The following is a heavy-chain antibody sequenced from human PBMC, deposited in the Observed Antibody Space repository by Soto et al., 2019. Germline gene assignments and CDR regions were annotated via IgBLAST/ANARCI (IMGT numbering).Heavy chain of an antibody. J-gene: IGHJ5*02. D-gene: IGHD4-17*01. Sequence: VQLVQSGAEVQKPGSSVKVSCKASGGTFSSYAISWVRQAPGQGREWMGGIIPIFGTANYAQKFQGRVTITADESTSTAYMELSSLRSEDTAVYYCARLPLRQNRINWFDPWGQGTLVTVSS. CDR2: IIPIFGTA. CDR3: ARLPLRQNRINWFDP. CDR1: GGTFSSYA. V-gene: IGHV1-69*01.